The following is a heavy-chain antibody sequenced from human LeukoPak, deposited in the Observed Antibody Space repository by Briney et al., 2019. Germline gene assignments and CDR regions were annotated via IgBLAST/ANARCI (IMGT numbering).Heavy chain of an antibody. V-gene: IGHV4-59*01. CDR1: GGSISTYY. J-gene: IGHJ5*02. D-gene: IGHD1-14*01. CDR3: ATAPEYNWFDP. Sequence: PSETLSLTCTISGGSISTYYWSWIRQSPGKGLEWIGYIYYTGSTKYTPSLQSRVTISIDTSKNQFSLKMRSVTAADTAVYYCATAPEYNWFDPWGQGTLVTVSS. CDR2: IYYTGST.